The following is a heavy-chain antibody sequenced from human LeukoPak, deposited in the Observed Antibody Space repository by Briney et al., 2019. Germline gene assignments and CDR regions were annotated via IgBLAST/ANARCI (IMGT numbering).Heavy chain of an antibody. V-gene: IGHV3-30*02. D-gene: IGHD3-9*01. J-gene: IGHJ4*02. CDR1: GFTFSSYG. Sequence: GGSLRLSCAASGFTFSSYGMHWVRQAPGKGLEWVAFIRYDGSNKHYADSVKGRFTISRDNSKNTLYLQMNSLRAEDTAVYYCAKATYDILTGYSDGDDYWGQGTLVTVSS. CDR2: IRYDGSNK. CDR3: AKATYDILTGYSDGDDY.